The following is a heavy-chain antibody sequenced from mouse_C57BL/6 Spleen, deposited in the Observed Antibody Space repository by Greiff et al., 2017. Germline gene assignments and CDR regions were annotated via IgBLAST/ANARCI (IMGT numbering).Heavy chain of an antibody. V-gene: IGHV1-82*01. J-gene: IGHJ1*03. CDR2: IYPGDGDT. CDR3: AKLLYYDYEEWYFDV. D-gene: IGHD2-4*01. CDR1: GYAFSSSW. Sequence: VKLVESGPELVKPGASVKISCKASGYAFSSSWMNWVKQRPGKGLEWIGRIYPGDGDTNYNGKFKGKATLTADKSSSTAYMQLSSLTSEDSAVYFCAKLLYYDYEEWYFDVWGTGTTVTVSS.